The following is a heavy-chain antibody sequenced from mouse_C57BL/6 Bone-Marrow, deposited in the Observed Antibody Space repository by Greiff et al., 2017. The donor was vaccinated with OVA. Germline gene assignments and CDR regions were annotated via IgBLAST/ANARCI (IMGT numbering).Heavy chain of an antibody. CDR3: ARRYGSSYWYFDV. CDR2: ISDGGSYT. CDR1: GFTFSSYA. V-gene: IGHV5-4*03. J-gene: IGHJ1*03. Sequence: EVKLQESGGGLVKPGGSLKLSCAASGFTFSSYAMSWVRQTPEKRLEWVATISDGGSYTYYPDNVKGRFTISRDNAKNNLYLQRSHLKSEDTAMYYCARRYGSSYWYFDVWGTGTTVTVSS. D-gene: IGHD1-1*01.